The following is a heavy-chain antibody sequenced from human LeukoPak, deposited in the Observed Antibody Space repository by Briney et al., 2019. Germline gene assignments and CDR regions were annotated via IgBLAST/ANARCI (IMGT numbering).Heavy chain of an antibody. CDR2: ISSGGDIM. Sequence: GGSLRLSCAASGLRFSDYYVSWIRQAPGKGLQWVSYISSGGDIMHYADSVKGRFTSSRDNAKNSGYLEMNSLRAEDTALYYCARGHSSGYPTLLQHWGQGTLVTVSS. J-gene: IGHJ1*01. CDR1: GLRFSDYY. D-gene: IGHD3-22*01. CDR3: ARGHSSGYPTLLQH. V-gene: IGHV3-11*01.